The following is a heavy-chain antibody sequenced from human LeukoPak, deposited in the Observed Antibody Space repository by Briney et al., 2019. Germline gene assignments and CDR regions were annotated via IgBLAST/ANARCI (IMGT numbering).Heavy chain of an antibody. CDR1: GGSISSYY. J-gene: IGHJ6*03. Sequence: SETLSLTCTVSGGSISSYYWSWIRQPPGKGLEWIGEINHSGSTNYNPSLKSRVTISVDTSKNQFSLKLSSVTAADTAVYYCARGRGVYYYYYMDVWGKGTTVTVSS. V-gene: IGHV4-34*01. CDR2: INHSGST. CDR3: ARGRGVYYYYYMDV. D-gene: IGHD3-10*01.